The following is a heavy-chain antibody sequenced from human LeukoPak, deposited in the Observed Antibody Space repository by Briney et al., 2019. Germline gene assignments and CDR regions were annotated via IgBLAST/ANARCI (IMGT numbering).Heavy chain of an antibody. CDR3: ARSRVDLQSFAWGYFDS. J-gene: IGHJ4*02. Sequence: GASVKVSCKASGYTFTSYYMHWVRQAPGQGLEWMGIIKPSGGSTSYAQKFQGRVTMTRDTSTSTVYMELSSLRSEDTAVYYCARSRVDLQSFAWGYFDSWGQGTLVTVSS. CDR2: IKPSGGST. CDR1: GYTFTSYY. D-gene: IGHD3-9*01. V-gene: IGHV1-46*01.